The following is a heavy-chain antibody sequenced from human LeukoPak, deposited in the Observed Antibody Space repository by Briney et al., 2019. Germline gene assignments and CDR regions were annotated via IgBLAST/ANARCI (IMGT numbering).Heavy chain of an antibody. J-gene: IGHJ4*02. V-gene: IGHV3-23*01. CDR3: VREDTPATANY. CDR1: GFTFSSYA. CDR2: ISGGGDIT. Sequence: GGSLRLSCAASGFTFSSYAMSWVRQTPGQGLEWVSAISGGGDITYYADSVTGRFTISRDNSKDTPFLQMHSLRPGGTAVYYCVREDTPATANYWGQGTLVTISS. D-gene: IGHD2-21*02.